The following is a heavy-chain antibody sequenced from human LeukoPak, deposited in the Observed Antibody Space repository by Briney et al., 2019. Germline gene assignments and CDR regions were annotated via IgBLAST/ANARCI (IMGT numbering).Heavy chain of an antibody. D-gene: IGHD6-13*01. CDR3: ARVSDLAAAGTYDY. Sequence: SETLSLTCIVSGGSVTSYYWSWIRQPPGKGLEWIGNIHYSGSSGSTNYNPSLKSRVTTSVDTSTNQLSLRLSSVTAADTAVYFCARVSDLAAAGTYDYWGQGTLVTVSS. J-gene: IGHJ4*02. V-gene: IGHV4-59*02. CDR2: IHYSGSSGST. CDR1: GGSVTSYY.